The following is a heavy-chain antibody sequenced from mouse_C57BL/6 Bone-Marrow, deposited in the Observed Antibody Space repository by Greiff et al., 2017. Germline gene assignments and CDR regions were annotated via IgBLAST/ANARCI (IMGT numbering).Heavy chain of an antibody. CDR3: AREGFITTMDY. J-gene: IGHJ4*01. D-gene: IGHD1-1*01. CDR2: IDPSDSYT. Sequence: VQLQQPGAELVMPGASVKLSCKASGYTFTSYWMHWVKQRPGQGLEWIGEIDPSDSYTNYNQKFEGKSTLTVDKSSSTAYMQLSSLTSEDSAVYYCAREGFITTMDYGGQGTSVTVSS. CDR1: GYTFTSYW. V-gene: IGHV1-69*01.